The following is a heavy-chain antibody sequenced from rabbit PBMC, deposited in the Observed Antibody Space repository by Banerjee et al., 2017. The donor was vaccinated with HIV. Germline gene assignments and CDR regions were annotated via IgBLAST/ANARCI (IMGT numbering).Heavy chain of an antibody. CDR1: GFSFSSNYI. CDR3: ARDHYTYNGVGKVYATFNL. CDR2: IGAGSGNT. D-gene: IGHD6-1*01. V-gene: IGHV1S40*01. Sequence: QSLEESGGDLVKPGASLTLTCTASGFSFSSNYIMCWVRQAPGKGLEWIGCIGAGSGNTYYASGAKGRFTISKTSSTTVTLQMTSLTVADTATYFCARDHYTYNGVGKVYATFNLWGPGTLVTVS. J-gene: IGHJ4*01.